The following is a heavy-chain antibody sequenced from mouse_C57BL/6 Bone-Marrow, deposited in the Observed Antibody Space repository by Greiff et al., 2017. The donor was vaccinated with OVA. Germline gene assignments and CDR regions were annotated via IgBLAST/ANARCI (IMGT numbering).Heavy chain of an antibody. D-gene: IGHD1-1*01. J-gene: IGHJ2*01. CDR2: ISYDGSN. CDR3: ARERRITYFDY. CDR1: GYSITSGYY. Sequence: DVQLQESGPGLVKPSQSLSLTCSVTGYSITSGYYWNWIRQFPGNKLEWMGYISYDGSNNYNPSLKNRISITRDTSKNKFFLKLNSVTTEDTATYYCARERRITYFDYWGQGTTLTVSS. V-gene: IGHV3-6*01.